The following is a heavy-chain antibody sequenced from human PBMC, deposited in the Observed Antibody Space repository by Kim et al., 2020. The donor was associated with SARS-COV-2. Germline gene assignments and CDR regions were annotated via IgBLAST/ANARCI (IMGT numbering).Heavy chain of an antibody. D-gene: IGHD5-12*01. CDR2: INHSGST. V-gene: IGHV4-34*01. CDR3: ARGRYSGYKNWFDP. Sequence: SETLSLTCAVYGGSFSGYYWSWIRQPPGKGLEWIGEINHSGSTNYNPSLKSRVTISVDTSKNQFSLKLSSVTAADTAVYYCARGRYSGYKNWFDPWGQGT. J-gene: IGHJ5*02. CDR1: GGSFSGYY.